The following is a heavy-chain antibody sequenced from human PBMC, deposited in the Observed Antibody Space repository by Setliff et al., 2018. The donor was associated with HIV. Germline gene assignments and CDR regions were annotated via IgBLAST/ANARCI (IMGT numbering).Heavy chain of an antibody. CDR3: ARDLRITLFGGDVYYYYGMDV. J-gene: IGHJ6*02. D-gene: IGHD3-3*01. V-gene: IGHV4-59*12. CDR2: IYYSGST. Sequence: SETLSLTCTVSGGSISSYYWSWIRQPPGKGLEWIGYIYYSGSTNYNPSLKSRVTISVDTSKNQFSLKLSSVTAADTAVYYCARDLRITLFGGDVYYYYGMDVWGQGTTVTVSS. CDR1: GGSISSYY.